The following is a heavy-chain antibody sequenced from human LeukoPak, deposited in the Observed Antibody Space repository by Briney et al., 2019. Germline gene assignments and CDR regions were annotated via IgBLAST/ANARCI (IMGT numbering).Heavy chain of an antibody. CDR1: GYSFASYW. CDR2: IYPGDSDT. CDR3: ARHGCYYDSSGYYLPFDY. D-gene: IGHD3-22*01. J-gene: IGHJ4*02. Sequence: GESLTISCKGSGYSFASYWIGWARQIPCKGLEWMGIIYPGDSDTRYSPSFQGQVTISADKSISTAYLQWSSLKASDTAMYYCARHGCYYDSSGYYLPFDYWVQGTLVTVSS. V-gene: IGHV5-51*01.